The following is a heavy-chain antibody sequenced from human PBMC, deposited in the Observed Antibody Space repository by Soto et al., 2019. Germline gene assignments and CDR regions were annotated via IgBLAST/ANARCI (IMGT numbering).Heavy chain of an antibody. V-gene: IGHV3-74*01. D-gene: IGHD1-7*01. CDR3: ARWRVNYYFDY. Sequence: PGGSLRLSCAASGFTFSDYYMSWIRQGPGKGLEWVSGINGSGSRTNYADSVKGRFTISRDNAKNTLYLQMNSLRAEDTAVYYCARWRVNYYFDYWGQGTLVTVSS. CDR2: INGSGSRT. J-gene: IGHJ4*02. CDR1: GFTFSDYY.